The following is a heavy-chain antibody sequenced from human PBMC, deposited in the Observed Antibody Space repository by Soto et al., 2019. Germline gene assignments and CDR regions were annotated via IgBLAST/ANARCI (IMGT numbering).Heavy chain of an antibody. Sequence: QVHLVQSGAEVKKPGASVKVSCKGSGYAFTTYGITWVRQAPGQGLEWMGWISAHNGNTNYPQKLQGRVTVTRDTPKSTAYMDLSSLRSDGTAVHYCARGRYGDYWGQGALVTVSS. CDR3: ARGRYGDY. V-gene: IGHV1-18*01. J-gene: IGHJ4*02. D-gene: IGHD1-1*01. CDR2: ISAHNGNT. CDR1: GYAFTTYG.